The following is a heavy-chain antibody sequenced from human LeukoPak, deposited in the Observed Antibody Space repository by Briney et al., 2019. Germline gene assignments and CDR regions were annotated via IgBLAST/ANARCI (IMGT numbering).Heavy chain of an antibody. D-gene: IGHD2-2*01. Sequence: SETLSLTCTVSGGSISSGDYYWSWIRQPPGKGLEWIGYIYYSGSTYYNPSLKSRVTISVDTSKNQFSLKLSSVTAADTAVYYCARRPAGYCSSTSCYSDEVWFDPWGQGTLVTVSS. CDR3: ARRPAGYCSSTSCYSDEVWFDP. CDR1: GGSISSGDYY. J-gene: IGHJ5*02. V-gene: IGHV4-30-4*01. CDR2: IYYSGST.